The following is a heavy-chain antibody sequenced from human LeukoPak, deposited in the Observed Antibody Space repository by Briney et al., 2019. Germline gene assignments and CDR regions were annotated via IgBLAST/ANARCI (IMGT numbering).Heavy chain of an antibody. Sequence: GGSLRLSCAASGFTFSTYDMNWVRQTPGKGLEWVSSISSSSTYIYYADSVKGRFTISRDNAKNSLYLQMNSLRAEDTAVYYCAREDSSWYSDYWGQGTLVTVSS. CDR2: ISSSSTYI. CDR1: GFTFSTYD. V-gene: IGHV3-21*01. CDR3: AREDSSWYSDY. J-gene: IGHJ4*02. D-gene: IGHD6-13*01.